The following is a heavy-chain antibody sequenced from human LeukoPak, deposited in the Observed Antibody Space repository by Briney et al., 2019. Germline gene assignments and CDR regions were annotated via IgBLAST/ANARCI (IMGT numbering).Heavy chain of an antibody. V-gene: IGHV3-53*01. J-gene: IGHJ3*02. D-gene: IGHD1-26*01. CDR3: ASSGWELLIAFDI. CDR2: IYSGGST. Sequence: PGGSLRLSCAASGFTVSSNYMSWVRQAPGKGLEWVSVIYSGGSTYYADSVKGRFTISRDNSKNTLYLQMNSLRAEGTAVYYCASSGWELLIAFDIWGQGTMVTVSS. CDR1: GFTVSSNY.